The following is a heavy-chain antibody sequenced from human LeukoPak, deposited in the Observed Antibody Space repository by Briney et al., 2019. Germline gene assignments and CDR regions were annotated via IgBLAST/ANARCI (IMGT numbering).Heavy chain of an antibody. V-gene: IGHV3-21*01. J-gene: IGHJ5*02. CDR3: ARSEPLWGQGDIGWFDP. CDR2: ISSSSSYI. Sequence: GGSLRLSCAASGFTFSSYSMNWVRQAPGKGLEWVSSISSSSSYIYYADSVKGRFTISRDNAKNSLYLQMNSLRAEDTAVYYCARSEPLWGQGDIGWFDPWGQGTLVTVSS. CDR1: GFTFSSYS. D-gene: IGHD2-15*01.